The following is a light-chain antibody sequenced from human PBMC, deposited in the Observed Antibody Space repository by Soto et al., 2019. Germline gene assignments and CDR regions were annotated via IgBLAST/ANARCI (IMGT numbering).Light chain of an antibody. CDR1: SSNIRNNC. CDR3: GTWDSSLSAGGV. V-gene: IGLV1-51*02. Sequence: QSVLTQPPSVSAAPGQKVTISCSGSSSNIRNNCVSWYQQLPGTAPKLLIYENNKRPSGIPDRFSGSKSGTSATLGITGLQTGDEADYYCGTWDSSLSAGGVFGGGTKLTVL. J-gene: IGLJ2*01. CDR2: ENN.